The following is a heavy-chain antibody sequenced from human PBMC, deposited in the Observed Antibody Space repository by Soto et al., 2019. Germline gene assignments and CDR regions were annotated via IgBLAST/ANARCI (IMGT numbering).Heavy chain of an antibody. V-gene: IGHV1-69*12. CDR1: GGTFSSYA. CDR3: AREVSGGNSGRYDY. D-gene: IGHD2-21*02. J-gene: IGHJ4*02. Sequence: QVQLVQSGAEVKKPGSSVKVSCKASGGTFSSYAISWVRQAPGQGLEWMGGIIPIFGTANYAQKFQGRVTXXAXEXXSTAYMELSSLRSEDTAVYYCAREVSGGNSGRYDYWGQGTLVTVSS. CDR2: IIPIFGTA.